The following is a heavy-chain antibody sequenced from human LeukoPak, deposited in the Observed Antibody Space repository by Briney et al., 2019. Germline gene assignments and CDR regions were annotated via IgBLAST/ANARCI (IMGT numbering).Heavy chain of an antibody. CDR3: ATGRGAGIVGATTFDY. CDR1: GYTFTSYG. Sequence: ASVKVSCKASGYTFTSYGISWVRQAPGQGLEWMGWISAYNGNTNYAQKLQGRVAMTTDTSTSTAYMERRSLRSDDTAVYYCATGRGAGIVGATTFDYWGQGTLVTVSS. CDR2: ISAYNGNT. V-gene: IGHV1-18*01. J-gene: IGHJ4*02. D-gene: IGHD1-26*01.